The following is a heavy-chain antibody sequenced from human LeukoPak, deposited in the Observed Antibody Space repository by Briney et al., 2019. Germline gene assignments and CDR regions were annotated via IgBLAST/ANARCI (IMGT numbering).Heavy chain of an antibody. CDR1: GFTFSNYW. V-gene: IGHV3-7*05. CDR3: ARDLGGGLWPNVFDI. CDR2: IKQDGSEK. Sequence: GGSLRLSCAASGFTFSNYWMTWVRQAPGIGLEWVANIKQDGSEKYYVDSVRGRFTISRDNANNSLYLQINSLRAEDTAVYYCARDLGGGLWPNVFDIWGQGTMVTVSS. D-gene: IGHD3-16*01. J-gene: IGHJ3*02.